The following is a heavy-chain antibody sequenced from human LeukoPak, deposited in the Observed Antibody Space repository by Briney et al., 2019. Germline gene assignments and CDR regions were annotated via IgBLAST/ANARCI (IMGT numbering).Heavy chain of an antibody. Sequence: GGSLRLSCAASGFTFSSYGMHWVRQAPGKGLEWVAFIRYDGSNKYYADSVKGRFTISRDNAKNSLYLQMNSLRADDTAVYYCARVYGGNGDYWGQGTLVTVSS. D-gene: IGHD5-12*01. CDR2: IRYDGSNK. J-gene: IGHJ4*02. V-gene: IGHV3-30*02. CDR1: GFTFSSYG. CDR3: ARVYGGNGDY.